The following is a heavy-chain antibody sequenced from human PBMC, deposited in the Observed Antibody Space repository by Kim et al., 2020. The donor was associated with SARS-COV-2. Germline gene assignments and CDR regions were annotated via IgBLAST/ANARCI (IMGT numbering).Heavy chain of an antibody. CDR3: ARLRMPSMVRGTTSMDV. J-gene: IGHJ6*02. CDR2: IYPGDSDT. CDR1: GYSFTSYW. V-gene: IGHV5-51*01. D-gene: IGHD3-10*01. Sequence: GESLKISCKGSGYSFTSYWIGWVRQMPGKGLEWMGIIYPGDSDTRYSPSFQGQVTISADKSISTAYLQWSSLKASDTAMYYCARLRMPSMVRGTTSMDVWGQGTTVTVSS.